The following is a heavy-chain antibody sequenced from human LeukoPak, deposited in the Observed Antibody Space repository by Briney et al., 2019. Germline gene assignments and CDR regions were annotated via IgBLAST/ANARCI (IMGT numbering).Heavy chain of an antibody. CDR1: GFTFSSYA. Sequence: GGSLRLSCAASGFTFSSYAMHWVRQAPGKGLEWVAVISYDGSNKYYADSVKGRFTISRDNSKNTLYLQMNSLRAEDTAVYYCAKEQWELIDYWGQGTLVTVSS. CDR3: AKEQWELIDY. J-gene: IGHJ4*02. CDR2: ISYDGSNK. D-gene: IGHD1-26*01. V-gene: IGHV3-30-3*01.